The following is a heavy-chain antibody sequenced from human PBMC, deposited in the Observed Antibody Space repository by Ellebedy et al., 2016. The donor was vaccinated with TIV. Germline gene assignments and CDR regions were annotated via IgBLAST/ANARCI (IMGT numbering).Heavy chain of an antibody. CDR2: ISYDGSNK. V-gene: IGHV3-30*03. CDR3: ATRIMITFGGFDY. CDR1: GFTFSSYG. D-gene: IGHD3-16*01. J-gene: IGHJ4*02. Sequence: GESLKISCAASGFTFSSYGMHWVRQAPGKGLEWVAVISYDGSNKYYADSVKGRFTISRDNSKNTLYLQMNSLRAEDTAVYYCATRIMITFGGFDYWGQGTLVTVSS.